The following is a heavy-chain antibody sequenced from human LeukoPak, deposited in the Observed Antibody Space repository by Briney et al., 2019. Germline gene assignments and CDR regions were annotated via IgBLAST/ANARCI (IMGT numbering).Heavy chain of an antibody. CDR3: ASEFPSSGGGY. J-gene: IGHJ4*02. Sequence: GGSLRLSCEASGFTFSSNYMSWVRQAPGKGLEWVSVIYSGGSTYYADSVTGRFTITRDNSKNTLYLQMNSLRAEDTAVYYCASEFPSSGGGYWGQGTLVTVSS. D-gene: IGHD6-19*01. V-gene: IGHV3-53*01. CDR1: GFTFSSNY. CDR2: IYSGGST.